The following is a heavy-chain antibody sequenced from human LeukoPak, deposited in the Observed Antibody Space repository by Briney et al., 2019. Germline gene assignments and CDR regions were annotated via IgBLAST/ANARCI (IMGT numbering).Heavy chain of an antibody. D-gene: IGHD3-22*01. CDR1: GGTFRSYV. Sequence: VKVSCKASGGTFRSYVISWVRQAPGQGLEWMGGIIPIFGTANYAQKFQGRVTITADESTSTAYMELSSLRSEDTAVYYCARGDSSGYYYFDYWGQGTLVTVSS. J-gene: IGHJ4*02. CDR3: ARGDSSGYYYFDY. V-gene: IGHV1-69*01. CDR2: IIPIFGTA.